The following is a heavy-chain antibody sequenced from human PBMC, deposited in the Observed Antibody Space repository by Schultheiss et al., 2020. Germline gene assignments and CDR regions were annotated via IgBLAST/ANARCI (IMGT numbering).Heavy chain of an antibody. V-gene: IGHV3-74*01. D-gene: IGHD1-26*01. CDR3: ARDRGSRD. CDR1: GFNFSNYW. J-gene: IGHJ4*02. CDR2: ITSDGSST. Sequence: GGSLRLSCAASGFNFSNYWMHWVRQAPGKGLVWVARITSDGSSTSYADSVKGRFTISRDNAKSTLYLQMSSLRAEDTAVYYCARDRGSRDWGQGTLVTVSS.